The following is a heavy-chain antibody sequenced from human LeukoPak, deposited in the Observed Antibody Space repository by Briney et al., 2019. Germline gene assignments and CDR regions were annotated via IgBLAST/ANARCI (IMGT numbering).Heavy chain of an antibody. V-gene: IGHV2-5*02. CDR1: GFSLSTSGEG. Sequence: SGRTLVKPTQSLTLTCTFSGFSLSTSGEGVAWIRQPPLNVVEGLAFVYRDDDKRYSPSLKSRLTVTKDTSKNQVVLTMTNMDHVDTATYYCAHSRGGIYFYGSGSGSFDYWGQGTLVTVSS. CDR3: AHSRGGIYFYGSGSGSFDY. J-gene: IGHJ4*02. CDR2: VYRDDDK. D-gene: IGHD3-10*01.